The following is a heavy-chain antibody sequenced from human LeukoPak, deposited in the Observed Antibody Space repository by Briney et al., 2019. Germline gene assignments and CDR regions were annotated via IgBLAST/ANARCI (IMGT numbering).Heavy chain of an antibody. CDR2: INPSGGST. CDR3: QATARWYYYYGMDV. D-gene: IGHD6-6*01. J-gene: IGHJ6*02. CDR1: GYTFTIYY. V-gene: IGHV1-46*01. Sequence: ASVKVSCKASGYTFTIYYMHWVRQAPGQGLEWMGIINPSGGSTSYAQKFQGRVTMTRDTSTSTVYMELSSLRSEDTAVYYCQATARWYYYYGMDVWGQGTTVTVSS.